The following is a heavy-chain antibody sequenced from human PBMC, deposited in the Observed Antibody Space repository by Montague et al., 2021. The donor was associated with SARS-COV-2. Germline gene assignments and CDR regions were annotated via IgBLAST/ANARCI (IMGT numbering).Heavy chain of an antibody. CDR2: MYYSGST. J-gene: IGHJ6*02. V-gene: IGHV4-39*07. Sequence: SETLSLTCTVSGGSISSSNYYWGWIRQPPGKGLEWIGNMYYSGSTYYNPSLKSRVTISIDTSKNHFSLKLSSVTAADTAVYYCARDDIVLQGVTKGMDVWGRGTTVTVSS. CDR3: ARDDIVLQGVTKGMDV. CDR1: GGSISSSNYY. D-gene: IGHD2-15*01.